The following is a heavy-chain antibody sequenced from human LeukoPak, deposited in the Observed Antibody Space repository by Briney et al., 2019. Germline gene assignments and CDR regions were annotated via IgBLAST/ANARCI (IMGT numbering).Heavy chain of an antibody. CDR1: GDSISYFY. CDR2: ISGSGST. D-gene: IGHD6-13*01. J-gene: IGHJ6*03. V-gene: IGHV4-4*07. CDR3: ARGVAAAGPTWYYYYYMDV. Sequence: ETLSLTCSVSGDSISYFYWSWIRQAAGKGLEWIGRISGSGSTDYNASLKSRVTMSVDTSKNQLSLKVVSVTAADTAVYYCARGVAAAGPTWYYYYYMDVWGKGTTVTISS.